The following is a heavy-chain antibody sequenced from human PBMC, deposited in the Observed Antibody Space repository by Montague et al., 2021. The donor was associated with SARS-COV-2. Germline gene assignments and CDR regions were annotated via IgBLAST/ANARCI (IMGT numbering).Heavy chain of an antibody. D-gene: IGHD3-3*01. CDR2: NHHTENT. CDR3: ARHRRGISGFDA. CDR1: GGSTSSEDCC. Sequence: SETRSLTCTVSGGSTSSEDCCWDWIRQPPGKELVWIVNNHHTENTYYNPSLKNRVTISADTSKKHFSLSLNSVTAADTAIYYCARHRRGISGFDAWGLGTPVTVSS. J-gene: IGHJ4*02. V-gene: IGHV4-39*01.